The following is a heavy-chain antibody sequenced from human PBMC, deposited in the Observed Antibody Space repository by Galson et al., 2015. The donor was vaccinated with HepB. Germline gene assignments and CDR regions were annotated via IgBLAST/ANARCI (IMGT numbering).Heavy chain of an antibody. CDR1: GGSISSSSYY. Sequence: PGLVKPSETLSLTCTVSGGSISSSSYYWGWIRQPPGKGLEWIGSIYYSGSTYYNPSLKSRVTISVDTSKNQFSLKLSSVTAADTAVYYCARDRRGGATRDYYYYGMDVWGQGTTVTVSS. V-gene: IGHV4-39*07. D-gene: IGHD1-26*01. CDR3: ARDRRGGATRDYYYYGMDV. J-gene: IGHJ6*02. CDR2: IYYSGST.